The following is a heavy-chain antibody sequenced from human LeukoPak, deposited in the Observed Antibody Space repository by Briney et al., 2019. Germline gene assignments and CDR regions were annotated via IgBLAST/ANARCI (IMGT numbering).Heavy chain of an antibody. J-gene: IGHJ6*02. CDR2: ISGGGGST. CDR1: GFTFDDYA. D-gene: IGHD5-12*01. CDR3: AKDKLYSGHLYGMDV. V-gene: IGHV3-43*02. Sequence: GGFLRLSCAASGFTFDDYAMHWVRQAPGKGLEWVSLISGGGGSTYYADSVKGRFTISRDNSKNSLYLQMNSLRTEDTALYYCAKDKLYSGHLYGMDVWGQGTTVTVSS.